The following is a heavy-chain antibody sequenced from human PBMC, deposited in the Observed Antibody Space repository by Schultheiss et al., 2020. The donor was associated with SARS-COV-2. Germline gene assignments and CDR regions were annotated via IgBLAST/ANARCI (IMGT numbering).Heavy chain of an antibody. D-gene: IGHD3-22*01. CDR2: INSNGRTT. CDR3: TRDQAYDYDSSGYAFDY. V-gene: IGHV3-48*03. Sequence: GGSLRLSCAASGFTFNSYEMMWVRQAPGKGLEWISYINSNGRTTYYADSVKGRFTISRDNAKNSLYLQLNTLRAEDTAIYYCTRDQAYDYDSSGYAFDYWGQGTLVTVSS. CDR1: GFTFNSYE. J-gene: IGHJ4*02.